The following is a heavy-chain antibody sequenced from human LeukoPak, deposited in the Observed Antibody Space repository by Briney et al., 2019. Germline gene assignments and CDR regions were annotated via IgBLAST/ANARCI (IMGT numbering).Heavy chain of an antibody. CDR2: IGYDGSNK. Sequence: GRSLRLSCAASGFIFSSYGMHWVRQAPGKGLEWVAVIGYDGSNKYYADSVKGRFTISRDNSKDTLYLQMNSLRTEDTAVYFCAKEIYYDSSAFFDYWGQGTLVTVSS. V-gene: IGHV3-30*18. J-gene: IGHJ4*02. CDR1: GFIFSSYG. D-gene: IGHD3-22*01. CDR3: AKEIYYDSSAFFDY.